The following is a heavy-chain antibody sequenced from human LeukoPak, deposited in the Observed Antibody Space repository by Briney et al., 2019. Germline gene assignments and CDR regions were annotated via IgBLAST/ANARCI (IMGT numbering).Heavy chain of an antibody. V-gene: IGHV1-2*02. CDR2: INPNSGGT. Sequence: ASVKVSCKASGYTFTAYYMYWVRQAPGQGLEWMGWINPNSGGTNYAQKFQGRVTMTRDTSISTAYMELSRLRSDDTAMYCCARETTMVRGVIIVAIDAFDIWGQGTMVTVSS. D-gene: IGHD3-10*01. CDR3: ARETTMVRGVIIVAIDAFDI. J-gene: IGHJ3*02. CDR1: GYTFTAYY.